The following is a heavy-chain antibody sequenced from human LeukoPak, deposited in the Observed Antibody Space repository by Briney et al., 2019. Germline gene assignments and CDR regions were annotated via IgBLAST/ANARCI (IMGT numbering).Heavy chain of an antibody. Sequence: GASLKVSCKASGYTFTSYDINWVRQAPGQGLWWMGWMNPNSGNTGYAQKFQGRVTMTRNTSLSTAYMELSSLRSEDTAVYYCARANTMVRGVIPYYWDQGTLVTVSS. CDR2: MNPNSGNT. CDR1: GYTFTSYD. V-gene: IGHV1-8*01. J-gene: IGHJ4*02. CDR3: ARANTMVRGVIPYY. D-gene: IGHD3-10*01.